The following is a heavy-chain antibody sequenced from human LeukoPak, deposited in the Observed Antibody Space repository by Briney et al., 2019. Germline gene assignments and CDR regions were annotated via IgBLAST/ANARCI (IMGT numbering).Heavy chain of an antibody. D-gene: IGHD3-10*01. CDR1: GFTFSSYA. V-gene: IGHV3-23*01. CDR3: AKVGSGGSPADYFDY. Sequence: GGSLRLSCAASGFTFSSYAMSWVRQAPGKGLEWVSGVSGSGGGTYYADSVKGRFTISRDNSKNTLYLQMNSLRAEDTAVYYCAKVGSGGSPADYFDYWGQGNLVTVSS. J-gene: IGHJ4*02. CDR2: VSGSGGGT.